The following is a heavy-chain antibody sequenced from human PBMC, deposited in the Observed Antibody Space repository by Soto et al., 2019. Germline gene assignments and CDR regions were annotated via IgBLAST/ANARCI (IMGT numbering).Heavy chain of an antibody. CDR2: ISVYNGFT. CDR3: AREFEGQSSSWPFDY. J-gene: IGHJ4*02. V-gene: IGHV1-18*01. CDR1: GYTFPTYG. D-gene: IGHD6-13*01. Sequence: QVPLVQSGAEVKKPGASVRVSCRASGYTFPTYGIAWVRQAPGQGLEWMGWISVYNGFTHYAQKFRGRVTVTAETSTSTVYLELMSLTSDDTAVYYCAREFEGQSSSWPFDYWGQGTLVTVSS.